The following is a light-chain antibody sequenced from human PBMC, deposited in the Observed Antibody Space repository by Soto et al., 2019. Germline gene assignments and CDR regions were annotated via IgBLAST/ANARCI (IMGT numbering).Light chain of an antibody. CDR1: SSDVGGYNF. CDR3: SSYAGSKNRYV. V-gene: IGLV2-8*01. CDR2: EVT. J-gene: IGLJ1*01. Sequence: QSALTQPPSASGSRGQSVSISCAGTSSDVGGYNFVSWYQQHPGKAPKLILYEVTKRPSGVPDRFSGSKSGNTASLTVSGLQTEDEAHYYCSSYAGSKNRYVFGTGTKLT.